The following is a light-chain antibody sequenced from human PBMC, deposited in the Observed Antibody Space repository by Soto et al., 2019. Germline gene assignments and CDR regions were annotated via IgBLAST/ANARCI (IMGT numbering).Light chain of an antibody. CDR2: AVF. CDR3: QQYNNWPPLT. Sequence: DIQMTQSPSSLSASVGDRVTITCRASQDISNFLAWFQQKPGRAPKLLIYAVFTLQSGVPSRFSGSGSGAEFTLTISSLQSEDFAVYYCQQYNNWPPLTFGGGTKVDIK. J-gene: IGKJ4*01. CDR1: QDISNF. V-gene: IGKV1-16*01.